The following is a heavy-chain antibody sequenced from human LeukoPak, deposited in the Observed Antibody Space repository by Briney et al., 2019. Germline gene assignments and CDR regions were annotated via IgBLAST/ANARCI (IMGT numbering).Heavy chain of an antibody. V-gene: IGHV4-61*02. D-gene: IGHD6-19*01. CDR3: AKRIAVAGTLSYYYYYYMDV. Sequence: KSSQTLSLTCTVSGGSISSGSYYWSWIRQPAGKGLEWIGRIYTSGSTNYNPSLKSRVTISVDTSKNQFSLKLSSVTAADTAVYYCAKRIAVAGTLSYYYYYYMDVWGKGTTVTVSS. CDR1: GGSISSGSYY. CDR2: IYTSGST. J-gene: IGHJ6*03.